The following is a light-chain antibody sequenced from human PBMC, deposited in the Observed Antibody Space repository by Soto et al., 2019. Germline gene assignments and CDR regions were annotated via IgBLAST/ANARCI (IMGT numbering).Light chain of an antibody. CDR3: ATYTSTTTHVV. J-gene: IGLJ2*01. CDR2: EVS. V-gene: IGLV2-14*01. CDR1: SSDIGGYNY. Sequence: QSALTQPAYVSGAPGQSITISCTGTSSDIGGYNYVSWFQQHAGKAPKLIIYEVSNRPSGVYNRFSGSKSGNTASLTISGLQADDECNYYCATYTSTTTHVVFGGGTKLTVL.